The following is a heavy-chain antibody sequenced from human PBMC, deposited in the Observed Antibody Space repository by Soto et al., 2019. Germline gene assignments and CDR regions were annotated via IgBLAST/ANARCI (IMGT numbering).Heavy chain of an antibody. Sequence: PSETLSLTCTVSGGSISSGCYYWSWIRQHPGKGLEWIGYIYYSGSTYYNPSLKSRVTISVDTSKNQFSLKLSSVTAADTAVYYCARVFRSTVISGGYYFDYWGQGTLVTVSS. CDR3: ARVFRSTVISGGYYFDY. CDR2: IYYSGST. J-gene: IGHJ4*02. CDR1: GGSISSGCYY. D-gene: IGHD4-17*01. V-gene: IGHV4-31*03.